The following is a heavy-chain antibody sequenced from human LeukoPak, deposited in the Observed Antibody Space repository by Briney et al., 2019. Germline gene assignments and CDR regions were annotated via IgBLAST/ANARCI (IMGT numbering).Heavy chain of an antibody. CDR3: AATVAGGVFTFDY. CDR1: GYTFMNYV. CDR2: INTYNGNT. D-gene: IGHD6-19*01. J-gene: IGHJ4*02. Sequence: ASVKVSCKASGYTFMNYVISWVRQAPGQGLEWMGWINTYNGNTNYIQKLQGRLTLTTDTSASIAYMDLRSLRSDDTAVYFCAATVAGGVFTFDYWGEGTLVTVSS. V-gene: IGHV1-18*01.